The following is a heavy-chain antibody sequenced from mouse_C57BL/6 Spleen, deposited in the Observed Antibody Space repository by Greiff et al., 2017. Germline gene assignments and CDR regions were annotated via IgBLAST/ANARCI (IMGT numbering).Heavy chain of an antibody. CDR1: GYTFTSYW. J-gene: IGHJ4*01. V-gene: IGHV1-5*01. CDR3: TSLRGSSPYYAMDY. D-gene: IGHD1-1*01. CDR2: IYPGNSDT. Sequence: VQLQQSGTVLARPGASVKMSCKTSGYTFTSYWMHWVKQRPGQGLEWIGAIYPGNSDTSYNQKFKGKAKLTAVTSASTAYMELSSLTNEDSAVYYCTSLRGSSPYYAMDYWGQGTSVTVSS.